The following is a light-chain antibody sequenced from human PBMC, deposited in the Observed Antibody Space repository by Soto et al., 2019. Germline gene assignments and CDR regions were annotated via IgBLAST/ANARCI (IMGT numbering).Light chain of an antibody. CDR3: KSYAGSNTYV. V-gene: IGLV2-8*01. J-gene: IGLJ1*01. CDR1: KNDIGVYDF. Sequence: QSALTQPPSASGSPGQSVTISCTGTKNDIGVYDFVSWYQHHPGKAPRLIIYEVVQRPSGVPDRFSGSKSGNTASLTVSGLQAADXADYFCKSYAGSNTYVFGSGTKVTVL. CDR2: EVV.